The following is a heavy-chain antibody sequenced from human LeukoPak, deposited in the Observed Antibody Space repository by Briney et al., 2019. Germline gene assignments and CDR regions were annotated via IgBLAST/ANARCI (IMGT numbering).Heavy chain of an antibody. Sequence: ASVKVSCKASGGTVTRYPISWVRQAPGQGLEWMGGINPICGSANYAQKFQGRVTITADESTSTAYMELSRLRSEDTAVYYCARDSYSSSRNDYWGQGTLVTVSS. D-gene: IGHD6-13*01. V-gene: IGHV1-69*13. CDR1: GGTVTRYP. J-gene: IGHJ4*02. CDR2: INPICGSA. CDR3: ARDSYSSSRNDY.